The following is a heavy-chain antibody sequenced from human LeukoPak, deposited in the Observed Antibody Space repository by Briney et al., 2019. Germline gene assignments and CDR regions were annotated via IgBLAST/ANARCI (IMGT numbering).Heavy chain of an antibody. D-gene: IGHD3-22*01. CDR2: INSDGINT. CDR1: GFTFSNYW. CDR3: ARVGYYDSSGYYQN. Sequence: GGSLRLSCAASGFTFSNYWMHWVRQAPGKGLVWVSRINSDGINTSYADSVKGRFTISRDNAKNSLYLQMNSLRAEDTAVYYCARVGYYDSSGYYQNWGQGTLVTVSS. V-gene: IGHV3-74*01. J-gene: IGHJ4*02.